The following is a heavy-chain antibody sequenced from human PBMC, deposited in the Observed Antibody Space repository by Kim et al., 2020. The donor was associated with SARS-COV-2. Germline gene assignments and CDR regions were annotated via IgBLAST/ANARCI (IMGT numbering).Heavy chain of an antibody. V-gene: IGHV3-23*01. CDR3: AKDSASYYDILTGYTYYLDY. Sequence: RFTISRANSKNTLYLQMNSLRAEDTAVYYCAKDSASYYDILTGYTYYLDYWGQGTLVTVSS. D-gene: IGHD3-9*01. J-gene: IGHJ4*02.